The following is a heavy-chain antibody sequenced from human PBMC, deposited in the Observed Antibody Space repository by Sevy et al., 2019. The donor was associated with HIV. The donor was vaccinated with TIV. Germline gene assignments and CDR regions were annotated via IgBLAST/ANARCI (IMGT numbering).Heavy chain of an antibody. CDR1: GFTFRTYG. D-gene: IGHD3-10*01. CDR2: ISSSSSYI. J-gene: IGHJ4*02. V-gene: IGHV3-21*01. CDR3: ASSPSGELSFDY. Sequence: GGSLRLSCAASGFTFRTYGMHWVRQAPGKGPEWVSSISSSSSYIYYADSVKGRFTISRDNAKNSLYLQMNSLRAEDTAVYYCASSPSGELSFDYWGQGTLVTVSS.